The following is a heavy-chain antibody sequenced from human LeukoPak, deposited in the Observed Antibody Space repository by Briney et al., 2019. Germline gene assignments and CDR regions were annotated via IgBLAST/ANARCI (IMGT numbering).Heavy chain of an antibody. Sequence: GGSLRLSCAASGFTFSSYGMHWVREAPGKGLEWVAVISYDGSNKYYADSVKGRFTISRDNSKNTLYLQMNSLRAEDTAVYYCAKDDILTGYHPNWFDPWGQGTLVTVSS. D-gene: IGHD3-9*01. J-gene: IGHJ5*02. CDR3: AKDDILTGYHPNWFDP. CDR1: GFTFSSYG. CDR2: ISYDGSNK. V-gene: IGHV3-30*18.